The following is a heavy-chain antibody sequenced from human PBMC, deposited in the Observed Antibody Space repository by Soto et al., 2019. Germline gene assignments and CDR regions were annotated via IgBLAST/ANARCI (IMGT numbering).Heavy chain of an antibody. CDR2: IWYDGSNK. J-gene: IGHJ6*02. V-gene: IGHV3-33*01. CDR1: GFTFSNYG. CDR3: ASEYCSGGSCYYYGMDV. Sequence: QVQLVESGGGVVQPGRSLRLSCAASGFTFSNYGMHWVRQAPGKGLEWVAVIWYDGSNKYYADSVKGRFTISRDNSKNTLYLHMNSLRAEDTAVYYGASEYCSGGSCYYYGMDVWGQGTTVTVSS. D-gene: IGHD2-15*01.